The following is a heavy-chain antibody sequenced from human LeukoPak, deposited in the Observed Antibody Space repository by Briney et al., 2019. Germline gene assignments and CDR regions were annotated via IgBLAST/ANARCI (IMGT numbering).Heavy chain of an antibody. Sequence: VASVKVSCKASGYSFTGYYMHWVRQAPGQGLEWMGWISAYNGNTNYAQKLQGRVTMTTDTSTSTAYMELRSLRSDDTAVYYCARSGRLDTNRAYSGSPGGNWFDPWGQGTLVTVSS. CDR3: ARSGRLDTNRAYSGSPGGNWFDP. D-gene: IGHD1-26*01. CDR2: ISAYNGNT. CDR1: GYSFTGYY. J-gene: IGHJ5*02. V-gene: IGHV1-18*04.